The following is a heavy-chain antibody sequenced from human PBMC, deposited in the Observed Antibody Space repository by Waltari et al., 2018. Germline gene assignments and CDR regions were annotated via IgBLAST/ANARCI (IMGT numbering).Heavy chain of an antibody. CDR3: AREGWQQLVRGAFDI. D-gene: IGHD6-13*01. CDR1: GGSIRSRRYY. V-gene: IGHV4-39*07. CDR2: IYYSGST. J-gene: IGHJ3*02. Sequence: QLQLQESGPGLVKPSETLSLPCPVSGGSIRSRRYYWGWIRQPPGKGLEWIGSIYYSGSTYYNPSLKSRVTISVDTSKNQFSLKLSSVTAADTAVYYCAREGWQQLVRGAFDIWGQGTMVTVSS.